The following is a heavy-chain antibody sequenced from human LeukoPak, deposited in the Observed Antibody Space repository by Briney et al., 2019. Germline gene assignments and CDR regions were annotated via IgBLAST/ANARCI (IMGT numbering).Heavy chain of an antibody. CDR1: GFTFSSYW. CDR3: ARDGRGADCSSTSCYNFDY. CDR2: IKQDGSEK. V-gene: IGHV3-7*01. J-gene: IGHJ4*02. Sequence: PGGSLRLSCAASGFTFSSYWMSWVRQAPGKGLEWVANIKQDGSEKYYVDSVKGRFTISRDNAKNSLYLQINSLRAEDTAVYYCARDGRGADCSSTSCYNFDYWGQGTLVTVSS. D-gene: IGHD2-2*02.